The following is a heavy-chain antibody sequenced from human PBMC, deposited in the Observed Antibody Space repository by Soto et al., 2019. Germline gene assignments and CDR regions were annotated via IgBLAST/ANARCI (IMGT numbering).Heavy chain of an antibody. Sequence: QVQLVQSGAEVKKPGSSVKVSCKASGGTFSSYAISWVRQAPGQGLEWMGGIIPIFGTANYAKKFQGRVTITADKSTSTAYMEQSSLRYEDTAVYYCARHVPAAGYYYGMDDWGQGTTVTVS. CDR3: ARHVPAAGYYYGMDD. J-gene: IGHJ6*02. CDR2: IIPIFGTA. D-gene: IGHD2-2*01. V-gene: IGHV1-69*14. CDR1: GGTFSSYA.